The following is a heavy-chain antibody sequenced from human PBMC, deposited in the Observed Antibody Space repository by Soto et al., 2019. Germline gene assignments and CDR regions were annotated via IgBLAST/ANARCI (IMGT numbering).Heavy chain of an antibody. V-gene: IGHV3-23*01. J-gene: IGHJ6*02. Sequence: PGGSLRLSCAVSGFTFTSYAMTRIRQARGKGLELVSAISGSGGSEFYADPVKGRFTISRDNSKNTLYLQMKSLRAEDTALYYCAKGDTTMITDYYAMDVWGQGTTVTVSS. D-gene: IGHD5-18*01. CDR2: ISGSGGSE. CDR1: GFTFTSYA. CDR3: AKGDTTMITDYYAMDV.